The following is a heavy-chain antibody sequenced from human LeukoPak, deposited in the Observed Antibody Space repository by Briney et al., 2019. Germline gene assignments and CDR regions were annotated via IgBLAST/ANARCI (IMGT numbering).Heavy chain of an antibody. D-gene: IGHD1/OR15-1a*01. Sequence: SETLSLTCTVSGGSFSSTSYYWGWIRQPPGKGLEWIANIYHTGSTYYNPSLKSRVTISVDTSANQFSLKLNSVTAADTAVYYCARPIRGRNNNWFDPGGQGTLVTVS. CDR1: GGSFSSTSYY. CDR2: IYHTGST. V-gene: IGHV4-39*01. J-gene: IGHJ5*02. CDR3: ARPIRGRNNNWFDP.